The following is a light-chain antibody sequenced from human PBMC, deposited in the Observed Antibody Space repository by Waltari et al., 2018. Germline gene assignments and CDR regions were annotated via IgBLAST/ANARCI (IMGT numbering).Light chain of an antibody. CDR2: KTS. J-gene: IGKJ4*01. CDR3: MQGTHPPQT. Sequence: DIQMTQSPSTLSPSVGDRVTITCRASQSVGVWLAWYQQKPGKAPKVLIYKTSSLESGVPSRFSGSGSGTDFTLRISRVEAEDVGVYYCMQGTHPPQTFGGGTKVEIK. CDR1: QSVGVW. V-gene: IGKV1-5*03.